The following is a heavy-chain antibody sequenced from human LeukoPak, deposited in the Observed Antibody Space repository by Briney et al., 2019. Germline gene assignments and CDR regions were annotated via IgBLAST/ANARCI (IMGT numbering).Heavy chain of an antibody. D-gene: IGHD4-17*01. CDR1: GYTFTSYG. V-gene: IGHV1-18*01. CDR3: ARVPSHDYGDHVWPPAPNEYFQH. Sequence: GASVKVSCKASGYTFTSYGISWVRQAPGQGLEWMGWISAYNGNTNYAQKLQGRVTMTTDTSTSTAYMELRSLRSDDTAVYYCARVPSHDYGDHVWPPAPNEYFQHWGQGTLVTVSS. CDR2: ISAYNGNT. J-gene: IGHJ1*01.